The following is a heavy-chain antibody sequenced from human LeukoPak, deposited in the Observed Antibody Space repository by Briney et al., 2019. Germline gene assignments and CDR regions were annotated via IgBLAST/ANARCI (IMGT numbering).Heavy chain of an antibody. J-gene: IGHJ4*02. CDR3: AKDIHPGLGSGASCCFDY. Sequence: GASLKVSCKASGYIFTDYGISWVRQAPGQGVEWMGWIIGDNGNTNYAQSLQGRVTMTTDTSTSTNYMELRSLSSDDTAVYYCAKDIHPGLGSGASCCFDYWGQGTMVTVSS. CDR2: IIGDNGNT. D-gene: IGHD2-15*01. V-gene: IGHV1-18*01. CDR1: GYIFTDYG.